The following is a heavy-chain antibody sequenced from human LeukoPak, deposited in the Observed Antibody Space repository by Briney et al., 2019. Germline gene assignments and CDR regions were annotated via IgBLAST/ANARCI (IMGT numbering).Heavy chain of an antibody. V-gene: IGHV3-23*01. CDR2: ISGSGGTT. D-gene: IGHD6-19*01. Sequence: RPGGSLRLSCAASGFVFSSYAMTWVRQAPGKGLEWVSTISGSGGTTYYADSMKGRFTISRDNSKNTLHLQMNSLRAEDTALYYCAKGIGYTSAWTFDYWGQGTLVTVSS. J-gene: IGHJ4*02. CDR1: GFVFSSYA. CDR3: AKGIGYTSAWTFDY.